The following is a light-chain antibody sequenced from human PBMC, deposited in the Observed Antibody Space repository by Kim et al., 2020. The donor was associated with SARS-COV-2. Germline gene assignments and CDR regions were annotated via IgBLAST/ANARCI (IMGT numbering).Light chain of an antibody. CDR3: QQYNSWYT. Sequence: SVVTNVAWFQLKACQAPRLLIYGASTRAAGTPARFSGSGSGTEFTLTINSVQSEDFALYSCQQYNSWYTFGQGTKLEI. CDR1: SVVTN. V-gene: IGKV3-15*01. CDR2: GAS. J-gene: IGKJ2*01.